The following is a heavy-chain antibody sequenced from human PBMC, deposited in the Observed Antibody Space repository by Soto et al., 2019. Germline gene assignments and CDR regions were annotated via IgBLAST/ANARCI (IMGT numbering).Heavy chain of an antibody. CDR3: ARHQQLGLFDAFDI. CDR1: GYSFTSYW. V-gene: IGHV5-10-1*01. Sequence: GESLKISCKGSGYSFTSYWISRVRQMPGKGLGWMGRIDPSDSYTNYSPSFQGRVTISADKSISTAYLQWSSLKASDTAMYYCARHQQLGLFDAFDIWGQGTMVTVSS. D-gene: IGHD6-6*01. CDR2: IDPSDSYT. J-gene: IGHJ3*02.